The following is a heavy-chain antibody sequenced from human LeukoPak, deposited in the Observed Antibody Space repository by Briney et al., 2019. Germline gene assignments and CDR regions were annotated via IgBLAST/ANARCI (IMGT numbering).Heavy chain of an antibody. Sequence: SETLSLTCAVYGGSFSGYYWSWIRQPPGKGLEWIGYIYYSGSTNYNPSLKSRVTISVDTSKNQFSLKLSSVTAADTAVYYCARDFPNADYWGQGTLVTASS. V-gene: IGHV4-59*01. J-gene: IGHJ4*02. CDR2: IYYSGST. CDR1: GGSFSGYY. D-gene: IGHD4/OR15-4a*01. CDR3: ARDFPNADY.